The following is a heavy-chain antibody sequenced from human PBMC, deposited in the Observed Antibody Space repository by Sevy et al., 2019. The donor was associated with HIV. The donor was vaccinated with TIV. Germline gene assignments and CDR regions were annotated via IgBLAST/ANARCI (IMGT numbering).Heavy chain of an antibody. D-gene: IGHD1-26*01. J-gene: IGHJ4*02. CDR1: GFSFSAYW. CDR2: IKPDGSDK. Sequence: GGSVRLSCAASGFSFSAYWMNWVRQAPGKGLEWVTNIKPDGSDKHYVDSAEGRFTISRDNAKNSLYLQMNSLRVEDTAMYYCAQETFGRFDSWGQGTLVTVSS. CDR3: AQETFGRFDS. V-gene: IGHV3-7*01.